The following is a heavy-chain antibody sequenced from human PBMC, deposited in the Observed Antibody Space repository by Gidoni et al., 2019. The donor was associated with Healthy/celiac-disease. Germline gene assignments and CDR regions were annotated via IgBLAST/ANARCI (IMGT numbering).Heavy chain of an antibody. CDR2: IYYSGST. CDR1: GGSISSSSYY. V-gene: IGHV4-39*07. D-gene: IGHD3-10*01. CDR3: ARDRTYGSGSYYYYGMDV. Sequence: QLQLQESGPGLVKPSETLSLTCTVSGGSISSSSYYWGWIRQPPGKGLDWIGSIYYSGSTYYNPSLKSRVTISVDTSKNQFSLKLSSVTAADTAVYYCARDRTYGSGSYYYYGMDVWGQGTTVTVSS. J-gene: IGHJ6*02.